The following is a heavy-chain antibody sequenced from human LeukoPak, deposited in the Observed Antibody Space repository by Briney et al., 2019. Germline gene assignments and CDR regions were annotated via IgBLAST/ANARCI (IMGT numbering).Heavy chain of an antibody. J-gene: IGHJ3*02. CDR2: INPNSGGT. V-gene: IGHV1-2*02. D-gene: IGHD5-24*01. CDR3: AREMATITPLGAFDI. CDR1: GYTFTGYY. Sequence: GASVKVSCKASGYTFTGYYMHWVRQAPGQGLEWMGWINPNSGGTNYAQKFQGRVTMTRDTSISTAYMELSRLRSDDTAVYYCAREMATITPLGAFDIWGQGTMVTVSS.